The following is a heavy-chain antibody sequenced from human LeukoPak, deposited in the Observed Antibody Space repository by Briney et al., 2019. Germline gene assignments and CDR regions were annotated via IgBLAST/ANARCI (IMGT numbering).Heavy chain of an antibody. D-gene: IGHD5-18*01. J-gene: IGHJ4*02. V-gene: IGHV1-8*03. CDR1: GYTFTSYD. CDR2: MNPNSGNT. CDR3: ASSRDRSDTAMALAAFDY. Sequence: ASVKVSCKASGYTFTSYDINWVRQATGQGLEWMGWMNPNSGNTGYAQKFQGRVTITRNTSISTAYMELSSLRSEDTAVYFCASSRDRSDTAMALAAFDYWGQGTLVTVSS.